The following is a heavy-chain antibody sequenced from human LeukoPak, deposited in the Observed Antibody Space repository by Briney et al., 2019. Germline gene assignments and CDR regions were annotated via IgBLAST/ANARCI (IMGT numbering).Heavy chain of an antibody. CDR1: GFTFSSYG. Sequence: RTGGSLRLSCAASGFTFSSYGMSWVRQAPGKGLEWVSAISGSGGSTYYADSVKGRFTISRDNAKNSLYLQMNSLRAEDTAVYYCADASGVFWGQGTLVTVSS. V-gene: IGHV3-23*01. CDR2: ISGSGGST. CDR3: ADASGVF. J-gene: IGHJ1*01. D-gene: IGHD3-10*01.